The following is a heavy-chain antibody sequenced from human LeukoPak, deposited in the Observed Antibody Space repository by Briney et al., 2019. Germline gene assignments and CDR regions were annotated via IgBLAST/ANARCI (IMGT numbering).Heavy chain of an antibody. CDR3: ASGQFLVSNDY. CDR2: FYYTGST. CDR1: GGCVSGGSYY. J-gene: IGHJ4*02. V-gene: IGHV4-61*01. Sequence: PSETLSLTCTVSGGCVSGGSYYWSWIRQPPGKGLEWIGYFYYTGSTNYNPSLKSRVTISVDTSKNQFSLRLSSVTAADTAVYYCASGQFLVSNDYWGQGILVTVSS. D-gene: IGHD5/OR15-5a*01.